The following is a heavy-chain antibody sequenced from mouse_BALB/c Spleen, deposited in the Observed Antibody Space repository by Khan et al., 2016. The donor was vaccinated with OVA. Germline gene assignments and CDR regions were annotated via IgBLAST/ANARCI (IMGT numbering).Heavy chain of an antibody. V-gene: IGHV1-4*01. CDR3: VRDGAYHRNDGWFAY. D-gene: IGHD2-14*01. CDR2: INPCNGYT. J-gene: IGHJ3*01. Sequence: QVHVKQSGAELARPGASVKMSCKASGYTFTSYTIHWIKKRPGQGLEWIGYINPCNGYTNYNQKFKDKATLTTDKSSTTAYLQLSSLTSDDSAVYNCVRDGAYHRNDGWFAYWGQGTLVTVSA. CDR1: GYTFTSYT.